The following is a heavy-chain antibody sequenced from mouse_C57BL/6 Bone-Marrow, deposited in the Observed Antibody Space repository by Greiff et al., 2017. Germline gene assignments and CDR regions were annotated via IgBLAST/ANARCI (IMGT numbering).Heavy chain of an antibody. CDR2: ISAGGSYT. V-gene: IGHV5-4*01. CDR3: ARDSEIYYDYHWFAY. Sequence: EVMLVESGGGLVKPGGSLKLSCAASGFTFSSYAMSWVRQTPEKRLEWVATISAGGSYTYYPDNVKGRFTISRDNAKNNLYLQMSHLKSDDTAMYYCARDSEIYYDYHWFAYWGQGTLVTVSA. J-gene: IGHJ3*01. CDR1: GFTFSSYA. D-gene: IGHD2-4*01.